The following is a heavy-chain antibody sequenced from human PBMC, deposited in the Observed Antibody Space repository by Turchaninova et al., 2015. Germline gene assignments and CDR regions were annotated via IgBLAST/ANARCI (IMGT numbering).Heavy chain of an antibody. J-gene: IGHJ2*01. CDR1: GGSITSGDYS. CDR2: LSDPGGA. Sequence: QLQLQESGPGLVKPSETLSLTCTVSGGSITSGDYSWAWIRQPPGKGLEGIGSLSDPGGAYYKPSLKCRVTISVDRSKTPLPLLVTSLTAADTAVYYCARHYSAVTTSWYVGVWGRGTLVTVSS. V-gene: IGHV4-39*01. D-gene: IGHD4-17*01. CDR3: ARHYSAVTTSWYVGV.